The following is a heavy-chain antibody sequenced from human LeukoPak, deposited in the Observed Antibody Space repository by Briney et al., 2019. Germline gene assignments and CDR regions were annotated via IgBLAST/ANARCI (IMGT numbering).Heavy chain of an antibody. Sequence: ASVKVSCKASGYTFTGYYMHWVRQAPGQGLEWMGWINPNSGGTNYAQKFQGRVTTTRNTSISTAYMELSSLRSEDTAVYYCARGRSPRGQLLAVLLYYFDYWGQGTLVTVSS. CDR2: INPNSGGT. CDR3: ARGRSPRGQLLAVLLYYFDY. CDR1: GYTFTGYY. V-gene: IGHV1-2*02. J-gene: IGHJ4*02. D-gene: IGHD6-6*01.